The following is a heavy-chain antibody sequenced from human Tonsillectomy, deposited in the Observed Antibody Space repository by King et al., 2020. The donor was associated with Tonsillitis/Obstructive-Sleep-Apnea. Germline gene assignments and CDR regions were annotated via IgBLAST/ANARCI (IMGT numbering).Heavy chain of an antibody. Sequence: VQLVQSGGGLIQPGGSLRLSCAASGFTVSSNYMSWVRQAPGKGLEWVSIIYSGGSTYHADSVKGRFTISRDNSKNTLYLQMNSLRAEDTAVYYCAGEGSGYDWDRLYQFDYWGQGTLVTVSS. CDR2: IYSGGST. V-gene: IGHV3-53*01. CDR3: AGEGSGYDWDRLYQFDY. J-gene: IGHJ4*02. CDR1: GFTVSSNY. D-gene: IGHD5-12*01.